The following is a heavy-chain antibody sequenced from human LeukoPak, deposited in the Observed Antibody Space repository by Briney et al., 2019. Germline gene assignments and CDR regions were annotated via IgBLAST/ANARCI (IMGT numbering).Heavy chain of an antibody. D-gene: IGHD1-1*01. CDR1: GSSFSTYS. Sequence: PGGSLRLSCAASGSSFSTYSMNWVRQAPGKGLEWVSYIVGSSSTIYYADSVKGRFTISRDNAKNSLYLQMDSLRAEDTAVYYCATDSPETAAFDYWGQGTLVTVSS. J-gene: IGHJ4*02. CDR2: IVGSSSTI. CDR3: ATDSPETAAFDY. V-gene: IGHV3-48*04.